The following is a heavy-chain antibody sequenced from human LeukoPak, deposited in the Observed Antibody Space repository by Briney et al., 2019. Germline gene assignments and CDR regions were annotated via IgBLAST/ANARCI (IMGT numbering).Heavy chain of an antibody. CDR3: ARVTGYMIEDYFDY. V-gene: IGHV4-59*01. CDR1: GGSISSYY. D-gene: IGHD3-22*01. CDR2: IYYSGST. Sequence: SETLSLTCTVSGGSISSYYWSWIRQPLGKGLEWIGYIYYSGSTYYRPSLKSRVTISVDTSKNQFSLKLRSVTAADTAVYYCARVTGYMIEDYFDYWGQGTLVTVSS. J-gene: IGHJ4*02.